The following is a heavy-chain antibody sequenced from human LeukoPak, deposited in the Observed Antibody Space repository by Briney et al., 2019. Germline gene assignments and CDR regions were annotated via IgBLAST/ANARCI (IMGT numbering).Heavy chain of an antibody. J-gene: IGHJ4*02. CDR3: ARDLLVRAVAGLDS. D-gene: IGHD6-19*01. Sequence: GGSLTLSCAASGFTFSSYSMNCFRQAPGKGLELVSSISSSSSYIYYAYSMKGRFTISRDNSKNSLYLQMNSLRAEDTAVYYCARDLLVRAVAGLDSWGQGTLVTVSS. CDR1: GFTFSSYS. CDR2: ISSSSSYI. V-gene: IGHV3-21*01.